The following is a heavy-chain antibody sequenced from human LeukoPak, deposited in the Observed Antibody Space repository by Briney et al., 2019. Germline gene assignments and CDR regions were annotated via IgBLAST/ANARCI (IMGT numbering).Heavy chain of an antibody. CDR2: INPNSGGT. D-gene: IGHD3-10*01. J-gene: IGHJ5*02. CDR1: GYTFTGCY. Sequence: GASVKVSCKASGYTFTGCYMHWVRQAPGQGLEWMGWINPNSGGTNYAQKFQGRVTMTRDTSISTAYMELSRLRSDDTAVYYCAREGDCYGSGRDWFDPWGQGTLVTVSS. V-gene: IGHV1-2*02. CDR3: AREGDCYGSGRDWFDP.